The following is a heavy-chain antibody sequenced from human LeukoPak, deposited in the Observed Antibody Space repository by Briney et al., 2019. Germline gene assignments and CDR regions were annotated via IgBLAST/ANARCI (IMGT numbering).Heavy chain of an antibody. CDR2: IKQDGSEK. V-gene: IGHV3-7*01. CDR1: GFTFSSYW. D-gene: IGHD2-15*01. Sequence: GGSLRLSCAASGFTFSSYWMSWVRQAPGKGLEWVANIKQDGSEKYYVDSVKGRFTISRDNAKNPLYLQMNSLRAEDTAVYYCARGLSYCSGGSCYSYYFDYWGQGTLVTVSS. CDR3: ARGLSYCSGGSCYSYYFDY. J-gene: IGHJ4*02.